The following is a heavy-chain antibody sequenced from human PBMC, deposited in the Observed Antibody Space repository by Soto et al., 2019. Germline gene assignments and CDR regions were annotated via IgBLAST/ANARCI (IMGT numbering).Heavy chain of an antibody. CDR3: VKEWTPRRAFDY. J-gene: IGHJ4*02. D-gene: IGHD5-12*01. CDR2: INPSGGST. V-gene: IGHV3-23*01. Sequence: VGSLRLSCVASRFTFRSYAMSWVRQAPGKGLEWVSGINPSGGSTFYADSVRGRFTISRDNAKNTLYLQMNSLRVEDTAKYYCVKEWTPRRAFDYWGQGTPVTVSS. CDR1: RFTFRSYA.